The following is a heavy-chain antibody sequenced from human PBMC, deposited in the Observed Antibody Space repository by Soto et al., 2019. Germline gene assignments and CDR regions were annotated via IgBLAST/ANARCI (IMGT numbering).Heavy chain of an antibody. D-gene: IGHD1-7*01. Sequence: SETLSLTCTVSGGSISSYYWSWIRQPPGKGLEWIGYIYYSGSTNYNPSLKNRVTISVDTSKNQFSLKLSSVTAADTAVYYCARETIGYGMDVWGQGTTVTVSS. CDR3: ARETIGYGMDV. CDR2: IYYSGST. CDR1: GGSISSYY. J-gene: IGHJ6*02. V-gene: IGHV4-59*01.